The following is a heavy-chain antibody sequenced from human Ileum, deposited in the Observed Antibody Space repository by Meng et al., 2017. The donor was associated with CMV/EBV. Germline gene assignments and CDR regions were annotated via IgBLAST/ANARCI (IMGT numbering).Heavy chain of an antibody. CDR1: GFTFRDYW. Sequence: GESPKISCAASGFTFRDYWMHWVRQSPGKGLVWVSRINNDGNTADYADSVKGRFTISRDNTKNTLYLQMNSPRAEDTGVYYCARPYTGASTLPFWGQGTLVTVSS. CDR3: ARPYTGASTLPF. V-gene: IGHV3-74*01. D-gene: IGHD1-26*01. CDR2: INNDGNTA. J-gene: IGHJ4*02.